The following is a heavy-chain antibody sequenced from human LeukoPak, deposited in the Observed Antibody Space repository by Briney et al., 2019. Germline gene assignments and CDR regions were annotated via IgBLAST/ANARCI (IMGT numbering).Heavy chain of an antibody. D-gene: IGHD4-11*01. Sequence: GGSLRLSCAASGFTFSSYAMSWVRQALGKGLEWVSAISGSGGSTYYADSVKGRFTISRDNAKNSLYLQMNSLRAEDTAVYYCTREDHSNYNYWGQGTLVTVSS. CDR3: TREDHSNYNY. J-gene: IGHJ4*02. V-gene: IGHV3-23*01. CDR2: ISGSGGST. CDR1: GFTFSSYA.